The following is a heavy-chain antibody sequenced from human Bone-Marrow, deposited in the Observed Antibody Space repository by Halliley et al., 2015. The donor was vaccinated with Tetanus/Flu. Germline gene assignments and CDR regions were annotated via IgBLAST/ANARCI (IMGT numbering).Heavy chain of an antibody. CDR2: SYEGRNQ. CDR3: VRDPTQWLSRRTLYSGLDV. V-gene: IGHV3-30*03. Sequence: SYEGRNQFYGDSVRGRFTISRDDSKNTVFLQMDGLRPEDTAVYYCVRDPTQWLSRRTLYSGLDVWGQGTTVTVSS. D-gene: IGHD6-19*01. J-gene: IGHJ6*02.